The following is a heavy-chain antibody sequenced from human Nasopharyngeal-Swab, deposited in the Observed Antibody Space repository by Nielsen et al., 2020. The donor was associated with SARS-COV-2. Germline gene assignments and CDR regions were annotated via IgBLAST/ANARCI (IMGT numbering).Heavy chain of an antibody. J-gene: IGHJ6*02. V-gene: IGHV3-21*04. CDR2: ISSSSSYI. Sequence: GGSLRLSCAASGFTFSSYSMNWVRQAPGKGLEWVSSISSSSSYIYYADSVKGRFTISRDNAKNSLYLQMNSLRAEDTAVYYRARGPHSSRGYYGMDVWGQGTTVTVSS. CDR3: ARGPHSSRGYYGMDV. D-gene: IGHD6-13*01. CDR1: GFTFSSYS.